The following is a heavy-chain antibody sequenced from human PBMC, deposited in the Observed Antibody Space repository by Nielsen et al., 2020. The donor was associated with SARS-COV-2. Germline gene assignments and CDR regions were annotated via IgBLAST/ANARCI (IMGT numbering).Heavy chain of an antibody. V-gene: IGHV3-23*01. CDR1: GFTFNIYA. CDR2: ISASGGST. J-gene: IGHJ6*03. D-gene: IGHD3-3*01. Sequence: GESLKISCIASGFTFNIYAMAWVRRTPGRGLQWVSGISASGGSTYYTDSVKGRFTISRDNSKNTLYLQMNSLRAEDTAVYYCAGGADFWSGTQKYYMDVWGKGATVTVSS. CDR3: AGGADFWSGTQKYYMDV.